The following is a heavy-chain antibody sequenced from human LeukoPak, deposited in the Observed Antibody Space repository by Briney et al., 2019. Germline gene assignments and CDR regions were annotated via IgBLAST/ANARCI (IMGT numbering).Heavy chain of an antibody. V-gene: IGHV3-33*01. CDR3: ARDAWGYSRNKGAFDY. CDR1: GFAFSNYG. J-gene: IGHJ4*02. Sequence: GGSLRLSCAASGFAFSNYGMHWVRQAPGKGLEWVALIWYDGNDKYYADSVKGRFTISRDNSKNTLYLQMNSLRAEDTAVYYCARDAWGYSRNKGAFDYWGQGTLVTVSS. CDR2: IWYDGNDK. D-gene: IGHD6-13*01.